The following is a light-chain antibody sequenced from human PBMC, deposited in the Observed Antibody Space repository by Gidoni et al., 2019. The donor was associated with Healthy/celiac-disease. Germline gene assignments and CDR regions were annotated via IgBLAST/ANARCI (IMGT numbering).Light chain of an antibody. CDR2: AAS. V-gene: IGKV1-39*01. J-gene: IGKJ2*01. Sequence: DSQMTQSPSSLSASVGDRVTITCRSSQSISSYLNWYQQKPGKAPKLLIYAASSLQSGVPSRFSGSGSGTAFTLTISSLQPEDFATYYCQQSYSTPMYTFGQGTKLEIK. CDR3: QQSYSTPMYT. CDR1: QSISSY.